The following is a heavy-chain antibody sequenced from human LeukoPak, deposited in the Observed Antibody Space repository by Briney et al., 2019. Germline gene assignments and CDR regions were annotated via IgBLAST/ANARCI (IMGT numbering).Heavy chain of an antibody. J-gene: IGHJ3*02. D-gene: IGHD4-11*01. CDR3: AREGNSTGLNAFDI. CDR1: GGSFSGYY. Sequence: SEXLSLTCAVYGGSFSGYYWSWIRQPPGKGLEWIGEINHSGSTNYNPSLKSRVTISVDTSKNQFSLKLSSVTAADTAVYYCAREGNSTGLNAFDIWGQGTMVTVSS. CDR2: INHSGST. V-gene: IGHV4-34*01.